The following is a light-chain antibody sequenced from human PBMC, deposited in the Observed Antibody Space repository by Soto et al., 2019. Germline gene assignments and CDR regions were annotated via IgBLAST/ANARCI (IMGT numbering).Light chain of an antibody. CDR3: QQYDNLPPG. CDR2: DAS. CDR1: QDISNY. J-gene: IGKJ4*02. V-gene: IGKV1-33*01. Sequence: DIQMTQSPSSLSASVGDRVTITCQASQDISNYLNWYQQKPGKAPKLLIYDASNLETGVPSRFSGSGSGTDFTFTISSLQPEDIATYYCQQYDNLPPGFGGGTKAEIK.